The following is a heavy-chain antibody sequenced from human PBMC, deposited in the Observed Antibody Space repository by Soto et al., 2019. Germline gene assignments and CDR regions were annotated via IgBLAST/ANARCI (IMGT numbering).Heavy chain of an antibody. CDR3: AKGFSNYGYYYMDV. Sequence: GGSLRLSCAASGFTFDDYAMHWVRQAPGKGLEWVSGISWNSGSIGYADSVKGRFTISRDNAKNSLYLQMNSLRAEDTALYYCAKGFSNYGYYYMDVWGKGTTVTVSS. D-gene: IGHD4-4*01. V-gene: IGHV3-9*01. CDR1: GFTFDDYA. J-gene: IGHJ6*03. CDR2: ISWNSGSI.